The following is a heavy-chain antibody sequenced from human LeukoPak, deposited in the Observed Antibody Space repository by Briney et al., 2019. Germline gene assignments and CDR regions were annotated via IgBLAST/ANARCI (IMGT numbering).Heavy chain of an antibody. J-gene: IGHJ6*03. CDR3: AGASNGWGYYYYMDV. Sequence: SVKVSCKASGGTFSSYAISWVRQAPGQGLEWMGGIIPIFGTANYAQKFQGRVTITTDESTSTAYMELSSLRSEDTAVYYCAGASNGWGYYYYMDVWGKGTMVTVSS. V-gene: IGHV1-69*05. CDR1: GGTFSSYA. D-gene: IGHD3-10*01. CDR2: IIPIFGTA.